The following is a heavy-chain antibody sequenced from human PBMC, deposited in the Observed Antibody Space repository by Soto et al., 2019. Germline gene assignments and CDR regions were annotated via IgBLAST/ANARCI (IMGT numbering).Heavy chain of an antibody. V-gene: IGHV4-31*03. J-gene: IGHJ4*02. CDR2: IHNSGST. D-gene: IGHD6-19*01. Sequence: QVQLQESGPGLVKPSQTLSLSCIVSGDSISSCGYYWSWNRQHPGKGLEWIGYIHNSGSTFRSTSLDSRVAISVDTATNQLFVKLDSVIAAATAVYYCGRDMSTVAGPLGYWGKGTLVTVSS. CDR3: GRDMSTVAGPLGY. CDR1: GDSISSCGYY.